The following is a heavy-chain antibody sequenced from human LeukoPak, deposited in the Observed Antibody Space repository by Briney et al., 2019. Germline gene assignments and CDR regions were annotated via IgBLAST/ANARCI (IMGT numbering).Heavy chain of an antibody. CDR2: INAGNGNT. Sequence: ASVKLSCKASGYTFTSYAMHWVRQAPGQRLEWMGWINAGNGNTKYSQKFQGRVTITRDTSASTAYMELSSLRSEDTAVYYCARDRASSWYSYAFDIWGQGTMVTVSS. CDR1: GYTFTSYA. CDR3: ARDRASSWYSYAFDI. J-gene: IGHJ3*02. D-gene: IGHD6-13*01. V-gene: IGHV1-3*01.